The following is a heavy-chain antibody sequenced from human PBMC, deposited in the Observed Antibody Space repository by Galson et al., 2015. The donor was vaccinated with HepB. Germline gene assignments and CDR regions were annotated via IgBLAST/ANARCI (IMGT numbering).Heavy chain of an antibody. V-gene: IGHV3-30*04. Sequence: SLRLSCAASGFAFSSYAMHWVRQAPGKGLEWVAVISYDGSNKYYADSVKGRFTISRDNSKNTLYLQMNSLRAEDTAVYYCARDLGRYFDWSAASSNVDYWGQGTLVTVSS. J-gene: IGHJ4*02. CDR3: ARDLGRYFDWSAASSNVDY. CDR1: GFAFSSYA. CDR2: ISYDGSNK. D-gene: IGHD3-9*01.